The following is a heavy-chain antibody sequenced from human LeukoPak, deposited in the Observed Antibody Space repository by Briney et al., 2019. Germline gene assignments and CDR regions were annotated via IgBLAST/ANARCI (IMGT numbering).Heavy chain of an antibody. J-gene: IGHJ4*02. Sequence: GASVKVSCKASGYTFTSYGISWVRQAPGQGLEWMGWISAYNGNTNYAQKLQGRVTMTTDTSTSTVYMELSSLRSEDTAVYYCARGGRGEGAGTTRVAFDIWGQGTLVTVSS. CDR2: ISAYNGNT. CDR3: ARGGRGEGAGTTRVAFDI. D-gene: IGHD1-1*01. V-gene: IGHV1-18*01. CDR1: GYTFTSYG.